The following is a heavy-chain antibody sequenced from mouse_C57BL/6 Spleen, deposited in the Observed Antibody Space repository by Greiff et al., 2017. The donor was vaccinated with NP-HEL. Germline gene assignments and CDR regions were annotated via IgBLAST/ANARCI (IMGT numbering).Heavy chain of an antibody. V-gene: IGHV1-80*01. Sequence: VQLQQSGAELVKPGASVKISCKASGYAFSSYWMNWVNQRPGKGLEWIGQIYPGDGDTNYNGKFKGKATLTADKSSSTAYMQLSSLTSEDSAVYFCASPYYYGSDYFDYWGQGTTLTVSS. J-gene: IGHJ2*01. D-gene: IGHD1-1*01. CDR1: GYAFSSYW. CDR3: ASPYYYGSDYFDY. CDR2: IYPGDGDT.